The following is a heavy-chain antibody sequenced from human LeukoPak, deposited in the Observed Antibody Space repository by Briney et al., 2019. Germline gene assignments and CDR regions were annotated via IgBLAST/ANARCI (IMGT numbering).Heavy chain of an antibody. V-gene: IGHV1-2*02. CDR1: GYTFTGYY. CDR2: INPNSGGT. CDR3: ARILNPDQALNWLDP. J-gene: IGHJ5*02. Sequence: ASVKVSCKASGYTFTGYYMHWVRQAPGQGLEWMGWINPNSGGTNYAQKFQGRVTMTRNTSISTAYMELSRLRSDDTAVYYCARILNPDQALNWLDPWGQGTLVTVSS. D-gene: IGHD1-14*01.